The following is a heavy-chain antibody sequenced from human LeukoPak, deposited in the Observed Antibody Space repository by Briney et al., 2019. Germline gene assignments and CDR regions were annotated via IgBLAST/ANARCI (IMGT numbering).Heavy chain of an antibody. D-gene: IGHD3-10*01. CDR2: IYHSGST. V-gene: IGHV4-38-2*02. CDR3: ASNLYGSGNYFAY. CDR1: GYSISSGYY. J-gene: IGHJ4*02. Sequence: PSETLSLTCTVSGYSISSGYYWGWIRQPPGKGLEWIGSIYHSGSTYYNPSLKSRVTISVDTSKNQFSLKLSSVTAADTAVYYCASNLYGSGNYFAYWGQGTLVTVS.